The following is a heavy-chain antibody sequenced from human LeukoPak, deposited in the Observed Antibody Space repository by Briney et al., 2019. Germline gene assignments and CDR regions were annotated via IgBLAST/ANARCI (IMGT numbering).Heavy chain of an antibody. J-gene: IGHJ4*02. CDR2: IASDGSST. V-gene: IGHV3-74*01. CDR1: GFTFSSYW. D-gene: IGHD2-2*01. CDR3: AKDTKPQSAAADY. Sequence: GGSLRLSCAASGFTFSSYWMNWVRQAPGKGLVWVSRIASDGSSTTYADSVKGRFTISRDNAKNSLFLQMNSLRTEDTALYFCAKDTKPQSAAADYWGQGTLVTVSS.